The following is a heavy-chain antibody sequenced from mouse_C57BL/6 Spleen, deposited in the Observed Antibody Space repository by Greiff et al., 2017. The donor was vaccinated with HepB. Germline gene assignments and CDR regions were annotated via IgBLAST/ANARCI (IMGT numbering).Heavy chain of an antibody. CDR1: GYTFTSYW. CDR2: IHPTSGST. J-gene: IGHJ1*03. V-gene: IGHV1-64*01. CDR3: ARLPYDYVGYFDV. Sequence: QVQLQQPGAELVKPGASVKLSCKASGYTFTSYWMHWVKQRPGQGLEWIGMIHPTSGSTNYNEKFKSKATLTVDKSSSTAYMQLSSLTSEDSAVYYCARLPYDYVGYFDVWGTGTTVTVSS. D-gene: IGHD2-4*01.